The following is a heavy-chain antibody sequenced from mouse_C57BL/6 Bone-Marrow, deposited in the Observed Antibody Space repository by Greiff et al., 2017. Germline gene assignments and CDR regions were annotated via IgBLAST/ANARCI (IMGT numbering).Heavy chain of an antibody. CDR2: IYPGDGDT. Sequence: QVQLQQSGPELVKPGASVKISCKASGFAFSSSWMNWVKQRTGKGLEWIGRIYPGDGDTKYNGKFQGKATMTADKSSSTAYMQLSRLTSADTAVYFCSRSGNYYRSSYFYWYFDVWGTGTTVTVSS. CDR3: SRSGNYYRSSYFYWYFDV. J-gene: IGHJ1*03. V-gene: IGHV1-82*01. D-gene: IGHD1-1*01. CDR1: GFAFSSSW.